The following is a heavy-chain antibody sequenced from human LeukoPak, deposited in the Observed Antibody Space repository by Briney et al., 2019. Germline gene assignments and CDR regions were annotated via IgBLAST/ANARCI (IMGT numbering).Heavy chain of an antibody. D-gene: IGHD3-22*01. CDR3: AKGPNYYDSSGYYF. V-gene: IGHV3-23*01. Sequence: GGSLRLSCAASGFTFSSYAMSWVRQAPGEGLEWVSAISGSGGSTYYADSVKGRFTISRDNSKNTLYLQMNSLRAEDTAVYYCAKGPNYYDSSGYYFGGQGTLVTVSS. CDR1: GFTFSSYA. J-gene: IGHJ4*02. CDR2: ISGSGGST.